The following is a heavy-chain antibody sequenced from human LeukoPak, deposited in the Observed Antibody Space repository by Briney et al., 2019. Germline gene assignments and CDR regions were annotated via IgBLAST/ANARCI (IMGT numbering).Heavy chain of an antibody. CDR3: ARGRYVKDFFDY. CDR1: GGSFSGYY. D-gene: IGHD3-16*01. CDR2: INHSGST. J-gene: IGHJ4*02. Sequence: SETLSLTCAVYGGSFSGYYWSWIRQPPGKGLEWIGEINHSGSTNYNPSLKSRVTISVDTSKSQFSLKLSSVTAADTAVYYCARGRYVKDFFDYWGQGTLVTVSS. V-gene: IGHV4-34*01.